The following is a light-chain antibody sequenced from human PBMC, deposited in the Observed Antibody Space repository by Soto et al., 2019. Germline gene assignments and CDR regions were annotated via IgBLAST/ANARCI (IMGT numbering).Light chain of an antibody. CDR3: QQYFGTPIT. J-gene: IGKJ5*01. V-gene: IGKV1-27*01. CDR1: QFINSY. Sequence: DIQLTQSPSFLSASVVDRFTVTCRASQFINSYLAWYQQKPGKAPKLLIYWASTRESGVPDRFSGSGSGTDFTLTVSSLQPEDVAVYYCQQYFGTPITFGQGTRLEIK. CDR2: WAS.